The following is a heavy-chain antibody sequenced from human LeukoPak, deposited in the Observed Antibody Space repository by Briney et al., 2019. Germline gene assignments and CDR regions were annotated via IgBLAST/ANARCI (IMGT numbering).Heavy chain of an antibody. CDR2: IYYSGST. Sequence: SSETLSLTCTVSGGSISSGSHYYNWIRQHPGKGLEWIGYIYYSGSTYYNPSLKSRVTISVDTSKNQFSLKLSSVTAADTAVYYCARANPGYDILTGYPVIDYWGQGTLVTVSS. CDR3: ARANPGYDILTGYPVIDY. J-gene: IGHJ4*02. V-gene: IGHV4-31*03. D-gene: IGHD3-9*01. CDR1: GGSISSGSHY.